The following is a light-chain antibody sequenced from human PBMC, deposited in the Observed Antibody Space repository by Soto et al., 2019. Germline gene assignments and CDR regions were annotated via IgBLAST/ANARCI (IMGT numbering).Light chain of an antibody. V-gene: IGKV1-5*03. Sequence: IQMTQSPSTLSGSLGDRVTITCRASQTISSCLAWYQQKPGKAPKLLIYKASTLKSGVPSRFSGSGSGTDFTLTISSLEHEDFAVYYCQQRSNWHPITFGQGTRLEIK. CDR3: QQRSNWHPIT. CDR1: QTISSC. CDR2: KAS. J-gene: IGKJ5*01.